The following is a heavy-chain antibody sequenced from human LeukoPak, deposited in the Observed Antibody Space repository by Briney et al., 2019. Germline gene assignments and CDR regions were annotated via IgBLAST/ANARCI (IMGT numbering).Heavy chain of an antibody. V-gene: IGHV4-59*01. Sequence: SETLSLTCTVSGGSISSYYWSWIRQPPGKGLEWIGYIYYSGSTNYNSSLKSRVIISVDTSKNQFSLKLSSVTAADTAVYYCARGKSSAFDYWGQGTLVTDSS. CDR3: ARGKSSAFDY. D-gene: IGHD3-22*01. CDR2: IYYSGST. J-gene: IGHJ4*02. CDR1: GGSISSYY.